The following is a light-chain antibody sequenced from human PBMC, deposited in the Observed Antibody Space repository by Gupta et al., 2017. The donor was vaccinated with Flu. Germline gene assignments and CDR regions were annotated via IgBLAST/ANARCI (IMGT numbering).Light chain of an antibody. V-gene: IGLV1-44*01. Sequence: RATSTCSGTSSRTVSDTVSWYQQYPGAAPKVLIYENDQRPSGAPARFSGTKSGALASLFIDGLQLEAEAVYYCAQWDDILDGPVFGGGTRLTVL. CDR3: AQWDDILDGPV. J-gene: IGLJ2*01. CDR2: END. CDR1: SSRTVSDT.